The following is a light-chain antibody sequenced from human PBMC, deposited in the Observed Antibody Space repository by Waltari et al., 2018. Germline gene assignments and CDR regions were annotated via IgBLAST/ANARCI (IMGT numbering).Light chain of an antibody. CDR1: QSVSSN. J-gene: IGKJ5*01. CDR3: QQYNNWPLRIT. Sequence: EIVMTQSPATLSVSPGERATLSCRASQSVSSNLAWYQQKPGQAPRLRIYGASTRATGIPARFSGSGSGTEFTLTISSMQSEDFAVYYCQQYNNWPLRITFGQGTRLEI. CDR2: GAS. V-gene: IGKV3-15*01.